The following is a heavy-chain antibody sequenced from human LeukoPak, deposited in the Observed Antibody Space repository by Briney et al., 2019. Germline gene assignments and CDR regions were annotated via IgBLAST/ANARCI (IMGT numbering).Heavy chain of an antibody. D-gene: IGHD4-17*01. CDR3: TRMTTGHDY. J-gene: IGHJ4*02. Sequence: PSETLSLTCAVSGVSFDDYYWSWVRQTPGKGLESIGEINHSGYTNDSPSLKSRVTLSIDTSRKQFSLTLRSVTVADAGIYYCTRMTTGHDYWGQGTLVTVSS. CDR2: INHSGYT. V-gene: IGHV4-34*01. CDR1: GVSFDDYY.